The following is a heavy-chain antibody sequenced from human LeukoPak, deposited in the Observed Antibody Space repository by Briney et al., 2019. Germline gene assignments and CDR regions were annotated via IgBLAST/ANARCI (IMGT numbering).Heavy chain of an antibody. CDR1: GGSISSSNYY. J-gene: IGHJ3*02. CDR2: IYYSGST. Sequence: ASETLSLTCTVSGGSISSSNYYWGWIRQPPGKGLEWIGSIYYSGSTYYNPSLKSRVTTSVDTSKKQFSLRLNSVTAADTAVYYCARSYCSSTSCYAVGAFDIWGQGTLVTVSS. V-gene: IGHV4-39*01. CDR3: ARSYCSSTSCYAVGAFDI. D-gene: IGHD2-2*01.